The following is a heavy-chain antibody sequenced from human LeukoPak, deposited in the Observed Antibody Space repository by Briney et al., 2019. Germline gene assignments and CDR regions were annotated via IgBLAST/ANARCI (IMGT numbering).Heavy chain of an antibody. CDR1: GFTFSAYA. J-gene: IGHJ4*02. V-gene: IGHV3-64*04. CDR2: ISNDGSRS. Sequence: PGGSLRLSCSASGFTFSAYAMYWVRQAPGKGLEYVSGISNDGSRSYYADSVKGRFTISRDNSKNPLYLQMNSLRAEDTAVYYCAKDPPSTYYYDSSGYYYVGYFDYWGQGTLVTVSS. D-gene: IGHD3-22*01. CDR3: AKDPPSTYYYDSSGYYYVGYFDY.